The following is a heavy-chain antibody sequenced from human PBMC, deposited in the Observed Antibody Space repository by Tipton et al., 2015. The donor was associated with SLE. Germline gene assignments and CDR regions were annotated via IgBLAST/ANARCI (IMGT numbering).Heavy chain of an antibody. J-gene: IGHJ6*02. V-gene: IGHV4-4*07. CDR3: ARIGYSKDDV. CDR1: GDSITGYY. D-gene: IGHD4-11*01. CDR2: VYSTGST. Sequence: QVQLVQSGAEVKPSETLFLTCTVSGDSITGYYWSWIRQPAGKGLEWIGRVYSTGSTNYNPSLKSRVTMSADTSKNQFSLNLNSVTAADTAFYYCARIGYSKDDVWGQGTTVTVSS.